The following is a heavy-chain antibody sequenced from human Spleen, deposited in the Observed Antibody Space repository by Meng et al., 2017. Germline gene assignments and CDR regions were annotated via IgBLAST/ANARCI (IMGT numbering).Heavy chain of an antibody. CDR3: ARFGYCSSTSCSDY. D-gene: IGHD2-2*03. CDR2: IIPIFGTA. Sequence: QVQLVQSGAEVKKPGSSVKVSCKASGGTCSSYAISWVRQAPGQGLEWMGGIIPIFGTANYAQKFQGRVTITADESTSTAYMELSCLRSEDTAVYYCARFGYCSSTSCSDYWGQGTLVTVSS. V-gene: IGHV1-69*01. J-gene: IGHJ4*02. CDR1: GGTCSSYA.